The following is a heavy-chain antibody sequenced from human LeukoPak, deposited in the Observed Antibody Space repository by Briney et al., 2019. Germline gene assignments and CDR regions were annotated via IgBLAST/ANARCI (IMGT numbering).Heavy chain of an antibody. D-gene: IGHD5-12*01. CDR1: GGSISGYY. CDR2: IYTSGST. Sequence: KASETLSLTCTVSGGSISGYYWSWIRQPAGKGLEWIGRIYTSGSTDYNPSLKSRVTMSADTSKNQVSLKLSSVTAADTAVYYCARVSVVDIVATDWGPGTLVTVSS. J-gene: IGHJ4*02. CDR3: ARVSVVDIVATD. V-gene: IGHV4-4*07.